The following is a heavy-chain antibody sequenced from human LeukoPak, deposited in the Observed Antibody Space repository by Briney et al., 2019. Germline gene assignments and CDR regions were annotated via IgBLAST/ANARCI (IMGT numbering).Heavy chain of an antibody. V-gene: IGHV4-34*01. J-gene: IGHJ5*02. CDR3: ARRQLGYSSGYNQRRAGFDP. CDR2: INHSGST. CDR1: GGSFSGYY. Sequence: SETLSLTCTVDGGSFSGYYWSWIRQPPGKGLEWIGEINHSGSTNYNPSLKSRVTISVDTSKNQFSLKLSSVTAADTAVYYCARRQLGYSSGYNQRRAGFDPWGQGTLVTVSS. D-gene: IGHD5-18*01.